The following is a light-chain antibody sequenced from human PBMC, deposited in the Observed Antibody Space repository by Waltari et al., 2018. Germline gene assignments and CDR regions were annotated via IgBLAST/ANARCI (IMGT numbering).Light chain of an antibody. CDR3: CSFAGSSTS. V-gene: IGLV2-23*02. CDR1: STALGPYKL. CDR2: EVS. Sequence: QSALPQPSSVSGSPGQSIPISCRTTSTALGPYKLVSWHQPRPANAPKLVIYEVSERPSGVSNRFSGSKSGDTASLTISGLQAEDEADYYCCSFAGSSTSFGTGTTVTVL. J-gene: IGLJ1*01.